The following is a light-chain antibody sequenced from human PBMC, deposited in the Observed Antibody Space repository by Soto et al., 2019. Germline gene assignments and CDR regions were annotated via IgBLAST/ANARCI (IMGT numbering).Light chain of an antibody. CDR2: DAS. CDR1: QAINTY. J-gene: IGKJ4*01. CDR3: QQRSNWPLT. V-gene: IGKV3-11*01. Sequence: EIVLTQSPAILSLSPGDRATLSCRASQAINTYFAWYQQKPGQAPRLLIYDASNRATGIPDRFRGSGYGTDFTLTISSLEPEDSAVYYCQQRSNWPLTFGGGTKVEIK.